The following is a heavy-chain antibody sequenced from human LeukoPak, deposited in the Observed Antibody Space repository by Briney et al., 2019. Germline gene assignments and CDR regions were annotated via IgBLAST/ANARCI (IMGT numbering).Heavy chain of an antibody. Sequence: PGGSLRLSCAASGFTFSSYAMSWVRQAPGKGLEWVSAIGGSGGSTFYADSVKGRFTISRDTSKNTLYLQMNSLRAEDTAVYFCAKDLDSGSYYGFDDWGQGTLVTVSS. V-gene: IGHV3-23*01. CDR3: AKDLDSGSYYGFDD. CDR1: GFTFSSYA. D-gene: IGHD1-26*01. J-gene: IGHJ4*02. CDR2: IGGSGGST.